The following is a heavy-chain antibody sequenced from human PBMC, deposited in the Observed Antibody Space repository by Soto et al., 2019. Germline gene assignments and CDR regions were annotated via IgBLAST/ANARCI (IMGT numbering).Heavy chain of an antibody. J-gene: IGHJ5*02. CDR3: ARDICFPDSSISCSKYNWFDP. CDR2: IIPTFGTA. CDR1: GGTFSSYA. Sequence: ASVKVSCKASGGTFSSYAISWVRQAPGQGLEWMGGIIPTFGTANYAQKFQGRVTITADESTSTAYMELSSLRSEDTAVYYCARDICFPDSSISCSKYNWFDPWGQGTLVTVSS. D-gene: IGHD2-2*01. V-gene: IGHV1-69*13.